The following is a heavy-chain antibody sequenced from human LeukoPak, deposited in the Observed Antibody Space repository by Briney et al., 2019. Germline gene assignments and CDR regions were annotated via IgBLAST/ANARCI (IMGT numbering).Heavy chain of an antibody. J-gene: IGHJ6*02. CDR2: ISYDGSNK. D-gene: IGHD5-18*01. CDR3: ARAGGYGYGYYYYGMDV. V-gene: IGHV3-30*04. CDR1: GFTFSSYA. Sequence: GRSLRLSCAASGFTFSSYAMHWVRQAPGRGLEWVAVISYDGSNKYYADSVKGRFTISRDNSKNTLYLQMNSLRAEDTAVYYCARAGGYGYGYYYYGMDVWGQGTTVTVSS.